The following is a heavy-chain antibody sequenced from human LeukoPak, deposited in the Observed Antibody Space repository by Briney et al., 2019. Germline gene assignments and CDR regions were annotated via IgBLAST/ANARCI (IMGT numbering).Heavy chain of an antibody. V-gene: IGHV4-4*07. Sequence: SETLSLTCTVSGGSISNYYWSWIRQPAGKGLEWIGRIYTSGSTNYNPSLKSRVTMSVDTSKNQFSLKLSSVTAADTAVYYCARGVTSRAVAGRVYYFDYWGQGTLVTVSS. J-gene: IGHJ4*02. CDR2: IYTSGST. D-gene: IGHD6-19*01. CDR1: GGSISNYY. CDR3: ARGVTSRAVAGRVYYFDY.